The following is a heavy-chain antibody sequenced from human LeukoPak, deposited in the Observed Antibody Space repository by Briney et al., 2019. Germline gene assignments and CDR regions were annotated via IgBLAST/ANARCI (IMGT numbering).Heavy chain of an antibody. V-gene: IGHV1-46*01. CDR2: INPSGGST. J-gene: IGHJ6*02. D-gene: IGHD2-8*02. CDR1: GYTFTNYQ. CDR3: AREAVLGGLDV. Sequence: ASVKVSCKAAGYTFTNYQIHWVRQAPGQGLELMGIINPSGGSTSYAQKFQGRVTMTRYTSTSTVYMELSSLRSEDTAVYYCAREAVLGGLDVWGQGTTVTGFS.